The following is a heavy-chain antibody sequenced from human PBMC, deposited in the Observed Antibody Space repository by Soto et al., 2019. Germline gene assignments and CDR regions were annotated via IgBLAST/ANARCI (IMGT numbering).Heavy chain of an antibody. Sequence: QVQLVQSGADGNKPGASVKVSCKASGYRVTNHGISWVRQAPGQGLEWMGWISGNDGKTKYARNYQGRVTMTTDTSTSTAYMEMNSLRHDDTDVYYCARDFYPLAYYFHYWGQGTLVTVSS. J-gene: IGHJ4*02. CDR3: ARDFYPLAYYFHY. CDR1: GYRVTNHG. CDR2: ISGNDGKT. V-gene: IGHV1-18*01.